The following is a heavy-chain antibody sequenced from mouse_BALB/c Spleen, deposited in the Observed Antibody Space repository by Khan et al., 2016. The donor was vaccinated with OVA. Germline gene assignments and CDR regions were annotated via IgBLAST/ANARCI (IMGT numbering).Heavy chain of an antibody. Sequence: EVQLVESGGGLVQPGGSRKLSCTASGFTFSSFGMHWVRQAPEKGLEWVAYIGSDSSTIYYADTVKGRITISRDNSKNPLLLQLTSLRSEDTAMYYCASSRCWSRFTSWGQGTLVTVSA. CDR3: ASSRCWSRFTS. CDR1: GFTFSSFG. CDR2: IGSDSSTI. V-gene: IGHV5-17*02. J-gene: IGHJ3*01.